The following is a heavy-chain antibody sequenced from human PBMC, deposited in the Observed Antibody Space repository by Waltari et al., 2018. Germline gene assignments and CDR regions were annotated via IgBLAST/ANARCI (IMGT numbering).Heavy chain of an antibody. Sequence: EVQLVESGGGLVQPGRSLRLSCTASGFTFGDYAMSWVRQAPGKGLEWGGLLRSKAYGGTTESAASVKGRFTISRDDSKSIAYLQMNSLKTEDTAVYYCTSRRDGYNYPLFDYWGQGTLVTVSS. CDR3: TSRRDGYNYPLFDY. CDR2: LRSKAYGGTT. V-gene: IGHV3-49*04. CDR1: GFTFGDYA. D-gene: IGHD5-12*01. J-gene: IGHJ4*02.